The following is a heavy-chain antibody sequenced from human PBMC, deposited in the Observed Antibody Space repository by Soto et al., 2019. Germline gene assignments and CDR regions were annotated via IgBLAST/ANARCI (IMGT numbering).Heavy chain of an antibody. V-gene: IGHV4-39*01. Sequence: PSETLSLTCTVSGGSISSSSYYWGWIRQPPGKGLEWIGSIYYSGSTYYNPSLKSRVTISVDTSKNQFSLKLSSVTAADTAVYYCARRSMDIVVVPAALYYYYYMDVWGKGTTVTVSS. J-gene: IGHJ6*03. D-gene: IGHD2-2*03. CDR3: ARRSMDIVVVPAALYYYYYMDV. CDR1: GGSISSSSYY. CDR2: IYYSGST.